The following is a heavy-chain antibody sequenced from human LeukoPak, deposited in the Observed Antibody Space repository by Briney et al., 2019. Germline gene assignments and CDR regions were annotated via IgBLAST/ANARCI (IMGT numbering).Heavy chain of an antibody. J-gene: IGHJ3*02. V-gene: IGHV1-2*02. Sequence: ASVKVSCKASGYTFTGYYMHWVRQAPGQGLEWMGWINPNSGGTNYAQKFQGRVTTTRDTSISTAYMELSRLRSDDTAVYYCAREWELGSGAFDIWGQGTMVTVSS. CDR1: GYTFTGYY. D-gene: IGHD7-27*01. CDR3: AREWELGSGAFDI. CDR2: INPNSGGT.